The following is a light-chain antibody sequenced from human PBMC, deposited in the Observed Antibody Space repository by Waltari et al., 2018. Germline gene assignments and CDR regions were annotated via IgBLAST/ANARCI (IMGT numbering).Light chain of an antibody. V-gene: IGLV2-14*03. J-gene: IGLJ3*02. CDR2: DVS. CDR1: SSDVGGYNY. CDR3: SSYTSSSIPWV. Sequence: QSALTQPASVSGSPGQSITISCTGTSSDVGGYNYVSWYQQHPGKAPKLMIYDVSNRPSGCSNRFSGSKSGNTASLTISGLQAEDEADYYCSSYTSSSIPWVFGGGTKLTVL.